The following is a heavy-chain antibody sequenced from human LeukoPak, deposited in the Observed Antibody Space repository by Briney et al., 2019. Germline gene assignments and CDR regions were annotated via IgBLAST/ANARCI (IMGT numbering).Heavy chain of an antibody. V-gene: IGHV3-21*01. CDR1: GFTFSSYS. D-gene: IGHD6-13*01. CDR3: ARTGIAAAGIDY. CDR2: ISSSSSYI. J-gene: IGHJ4*02. Sequence: PGGSLRLPCAASGFTFSSYSMNWVRQAPGKGLEWVSSISSSSSYIYYADSVKGRFTISRDNAKNSLYLQMNSLRAEDTAVYYCARTGIAAAGIDYWGQGTLVTVSS.